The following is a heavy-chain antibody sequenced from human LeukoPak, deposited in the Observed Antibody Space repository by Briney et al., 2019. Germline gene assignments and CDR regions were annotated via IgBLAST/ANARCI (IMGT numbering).Heavy chain of an antibody. CDR1: GGTFSIYT. V-gene: IGHV1-69*13. CDR3: ARGTSPWIGDY. J-gene: IGHJ4*02. Sequence: SVKVSCKASGGTFSIYTINWVRQAPGQGLEWMGGIIPITGTPNYAQKFQGRVTITADESTSTAFMELSSLGSEDTAVYYCARGTSPWIGDYWGQGTLVTVSS. D-gene: IGHD3-10*01. CDR2: IIPITGTP.